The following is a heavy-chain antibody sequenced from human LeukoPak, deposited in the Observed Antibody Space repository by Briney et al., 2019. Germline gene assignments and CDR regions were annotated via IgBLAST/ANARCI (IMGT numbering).Heavy chain of an antibody. CDR2: IYPGDSDT. CDR1: GYSFTSYW. J-gene: IGHJ6*03. D-gene: IGHD3-3*01. Sequence: GESLKISCKGSGYSFTSYWIGWVRQMPGKGLELMGIIYPGDSDTRYSPSFQGQVTISADKSISTAYLQWSSLKASDTAMYYCARHPRLYYDFWSGYPWNYYYYMDVWGKGTTVTVSS. CDR3: ARHPRLYYDFWSGYPWNYYYYMDV. V-gene: IGHV5-51*01.